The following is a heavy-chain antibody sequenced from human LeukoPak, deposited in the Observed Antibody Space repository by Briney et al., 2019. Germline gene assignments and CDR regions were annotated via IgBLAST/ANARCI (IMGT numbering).Heavy chain of an antibody. CDR3: AKTIPTYYYDSSDHYFDY. Sequence: PGGSLRLSCAASGFTFSSYSMNWVRQAPGKGLEWVSYISNSSSTIYYADSVKGRFTISRDNAKNSLYLQMNSLRAEDTAVYYCAKTIPTYYYDSSDHYFDYWGQGTLVTVSS. CDR2: ISNSSSTI. D-gene: IGHD3-22*01. CDR1: GFTFSSYS. J-gene: IGHJ4*02. V-gene: IGHV3-48*04.